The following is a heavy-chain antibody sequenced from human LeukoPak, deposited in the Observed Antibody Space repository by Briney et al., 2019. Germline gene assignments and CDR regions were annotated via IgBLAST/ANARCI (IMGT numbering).Heavy chain of an antibody. J-gene: IGHJ4*02. CDR3: STSRYVY. CDR1: GYLLTDLS. V-gene: IGHV1-24*01. CDR2: YDLEDDKI. Sequence: GASVKVSCKVSGYLLTDLSVQWVRQAPGKGLEWMGGYDLEDDKIVYAQELQGRVTMTEDTSTNIAFMGLTSLRSEDTAMCYCSTSRYVYWGQGTQVTVSS. D-gene: IGHD1-14*01.